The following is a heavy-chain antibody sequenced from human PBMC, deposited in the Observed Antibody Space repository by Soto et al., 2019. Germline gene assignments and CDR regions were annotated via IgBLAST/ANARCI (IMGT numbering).Heavy chain of an antibody. CDR3: AKSGDFSGPPFDN. D-gene: IGHD2-15*01. Sequence: QPGGSLRLSCAASGFTFRSFGMHWVRQAPGKGLEWVAVISYDGSDKYYADSVKGRFTISADSSNNTLYLQMNSLRAEDTAVYYCAKSGDFSGPPFDNWRRGTLVTVSS. J-gene: IGHJ4*02. V-gene: IGHV3-30*18. CDR1: GFTFRSFG. CDR2: ISYDGSDK.